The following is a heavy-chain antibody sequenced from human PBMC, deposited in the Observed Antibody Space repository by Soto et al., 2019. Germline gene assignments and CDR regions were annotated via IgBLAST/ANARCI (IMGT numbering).Heavy chain of an antibody. CDR1: GGSFSGYY. CDR3: ARVGRSEYYYYYMDV. J-gene: IGHJ6*03. CDR2: INHSGST. Sequence: SETLSLTCAVYGGSFSGYYWSWIRQPPGKGLEWIGEINHSGSTNYNPSLKSRVTISVDTSKNQFSLKLSSVTAADTAVYYCARVGRSEYYYYYMDVWGKGTTVTVSS. V-gene: IGHV4-34*01.